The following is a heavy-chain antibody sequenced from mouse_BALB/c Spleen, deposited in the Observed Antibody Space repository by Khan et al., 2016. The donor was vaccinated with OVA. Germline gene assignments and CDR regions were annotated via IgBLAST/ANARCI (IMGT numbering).Heavy chain of an antibody. CDR1: GFSLTSYG. V-gene: IGHV2-2*02. Sequence: VQLKQSGPGLVQPSQSLSITCTVSGFSLTSYGVHWVRQSPGKGLEWLGVIWSGGSTDYNAAFISSLSISKDNSKSKAFFKMSSLQANDSAIYYCAKNYDYDEVREYWGQGTLVTVSA. J-gene: IGHJ3*01. D-gene: IGHD2-4*01. CDR2: IWSGGST. CDR3: AKNYDYDEVREY.